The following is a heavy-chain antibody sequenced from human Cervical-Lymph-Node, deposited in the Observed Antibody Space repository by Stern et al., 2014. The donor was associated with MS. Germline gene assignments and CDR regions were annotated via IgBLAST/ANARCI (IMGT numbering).Heavy chain of an antibody. CDR1: GYTFTSYY. J-gene: IGHJ4*02. D-gene: IGHD1-20*01. CDR3: ARSRLTRWDNSFAY. Sequence: QVQLGQSGTEVKKPGASVKVSCKASGYTFTSYYLHWVRQAPGQGLEWMGWINPNNGGTNSAQKFQGRFTITIDTSISTAYMDLSSLTSDDTAVYYCARSRLTRWDNSFAYWGQGALVTVSS. CDR2: INPNNGGT. V-gene: IGHV1-2*02.